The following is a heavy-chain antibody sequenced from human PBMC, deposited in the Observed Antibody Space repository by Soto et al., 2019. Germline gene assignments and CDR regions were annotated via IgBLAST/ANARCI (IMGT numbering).Heavy chain of an antibody. D-gene: IGHD1-1*01. V-gene: IGHV3-23*01. CDR1: GFTFSGFA. CDR2: ISGSGDGK. J-gene: IGHJ4*02. CDR3: AKARGMPTTDFDY. Sequence: EVQLLESGGGLEQPGGSLRLSCAASGFTFSGFAMSWVRQAPGKGLEWVSTISGSGDGKFFADSVKGRFTISRDNSKNTLYLQMNSLRAEDTAVYYCAKARGMPTTDFDYWGQGTQVTVSS.